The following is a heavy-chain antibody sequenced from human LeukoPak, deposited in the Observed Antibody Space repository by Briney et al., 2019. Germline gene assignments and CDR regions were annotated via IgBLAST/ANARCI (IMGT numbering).Heavy chain of an antibody. D-gene: IGHD4-17*01. Sequence: SETLSLTCTVSGGSFSIYNWSWIRQPAGKGLEWIGRIYTSGTTNYNPSLKSRVTMSVDTSKNQFSLKLSSVTAADTAVYYCARGPTTVTRAFDGWGQGTLVTV. CDR2: IYTSGTT. V-gene: IGHV4-4*07. CDR3: ARGPTTVTRAFDG. CDR1: GGSFSIYN. J-gene: IGHJ4*02.